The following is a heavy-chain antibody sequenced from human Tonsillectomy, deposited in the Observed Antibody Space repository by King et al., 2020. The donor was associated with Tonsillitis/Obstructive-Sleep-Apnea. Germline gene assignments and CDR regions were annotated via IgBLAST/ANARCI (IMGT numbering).Heavy chain of an antibody. Sequence: VQLVESGAEVKKPGASVKVSCKASGYTFTRYYIHWVRQAPGQGLEWMGIINPSGERTRYAQKFRGRVTMTRDTSTSTVYMELSSLRSEDTAVYYCARDTTAGEQVVYMDVWGKGTTVTVSS. CDR1: GYTFTRYY. J-gene: IGHJ6*03. V-gene: IGHV1-46*01. D-gene: IGHD1/OR15-1a*01. CDR2: INPSGERT. CDR3: ARDTTAGEQVVYMDV.